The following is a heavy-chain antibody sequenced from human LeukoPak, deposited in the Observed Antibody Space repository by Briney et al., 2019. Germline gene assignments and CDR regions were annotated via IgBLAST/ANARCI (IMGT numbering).Heavy chain of an antibody. D-gene: IGHD2-15*01. V-gene: IGHV1-69*04. J-gene: IGHJ4*02. CDR2: IIAILGIA. CDR1: GGTFSSYA. CDR3: ARDRVVVAATIPLGY. Sequence: SVKVSCKASGGTFSSYAISWVRQAPGQGLEWMGRIIAILGIANYAQKFQGRVTITADKSTSTAYMELSSLRSEDTAVYYCARDRVVVAATIPLGYWGQGTLVTVSS.